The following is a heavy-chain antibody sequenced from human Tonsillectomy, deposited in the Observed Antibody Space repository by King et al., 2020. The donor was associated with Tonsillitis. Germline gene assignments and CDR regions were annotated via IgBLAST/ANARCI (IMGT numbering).Heavy chain of an antibody. CDR2: ISWSSGTT. CDR1: GFTFDDYA. D-gene: IGHD3-10*01. Sequence: VQLVESGGGLVQPGRSLRLSCAASGFTFDDYAMHWVRQAPGKALEWVSGISWSSGTTGYADSVKGRFTISRDNAKNSLYLQMNSLRAEDTAVYYCAKDIQDMVRGVLNYWGQGTLVTVSS. V-gene: IGHV3-9*01. J-gene: IGHJ4*02. CDR3: AKDIQDMVRGVLNY.